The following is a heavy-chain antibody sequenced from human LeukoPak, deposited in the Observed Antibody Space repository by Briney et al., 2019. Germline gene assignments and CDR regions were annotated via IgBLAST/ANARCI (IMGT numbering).Heavy chain of an antibody. CDR3: TRVGDTAMEFDY. CDR1: GFTFGDYA. D-gene: IGHD5-18*01. V-gene: IGHV3-49*04. Sequence: TGGSLRLSCTASGFTFGDYAMSWVRQAPGKGLEWVGFIKSKAYGGTTEYAASVKGRFTISRDDSKSIAYLQMNSLKTEDTAVYYCTRVGDTAMEFDYWGQGTLVTVSS. J-gene: IGHJ4*02. CDR2: IKSKAYGGTT.